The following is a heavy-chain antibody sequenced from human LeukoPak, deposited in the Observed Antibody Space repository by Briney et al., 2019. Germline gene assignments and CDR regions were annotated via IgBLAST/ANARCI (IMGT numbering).Heavy chain of an antibody. CDR3: AKGIARIDY. CDR1: GFTFLSYA. Sequence: GGSLRLSCAASGFTFLSYAMSWVRPAPGKGLEWVSAISGSGGITYYAASVKGRFTISRDNSKNTLYLQMNSLRAGDTAVYYCAKGIARIDYWGQGTLVTVSS. V-gene: IGHV3-23*01. CDR2: ISGSGGIT. D-gene: IGHD2-21*01. J-gene: IGHJ4*02.